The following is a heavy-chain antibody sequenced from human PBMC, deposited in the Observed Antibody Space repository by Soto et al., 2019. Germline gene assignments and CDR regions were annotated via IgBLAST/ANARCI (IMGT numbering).Heavy chain of an antibody. CDR1: GGSISSYN. Sequence: SETLSLTCTVSGGSISSYNWSWIRQPPGKGLEWIGYIYHSGSTNYNPSLKSRVTISVDTSKNQFSLKLSSVTAADTAVYYCARRYYDILTGYYRFDYWGQGTLVTVSS. CDR2: IYHSGST. D-gene: IGHD3-9*01. V-gene: IGHV4-59*08. CDR3: ARRYYDILTGYYRFDY. J-gene: IGHJ4*02.